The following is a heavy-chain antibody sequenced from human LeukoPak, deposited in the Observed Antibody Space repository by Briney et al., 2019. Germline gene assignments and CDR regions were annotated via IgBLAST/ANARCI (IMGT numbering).Heavy chain of an antibody. J-gene: IGHJ4*02. V-gene: IGHV1-69*13. Sequence: ASVKVSCKASGGTFISYAISWVRQAPGQGLEWMGGIIPIFGTANYAQKFQGRVTITADESTSTAYMELSSLRSEDTAVYYCASQYCSGGSCYHRFDYWGQGTLVTVSS. D-gene: IGHD2-15*01. CDR2: IIPIFGTA. CDR1: GGTFISYA. CDR3: ASQYCSGGSCYHRFDY.